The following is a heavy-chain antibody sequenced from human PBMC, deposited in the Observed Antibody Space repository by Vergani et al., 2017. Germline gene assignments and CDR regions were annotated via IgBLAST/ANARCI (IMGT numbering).Heavy chain of an antibody. D-gene: IGHD6-19*01. J-gene: IGHJ4*02. CDR2: INHSGST. Sequence: QVQLQQWGAGLLKPSETLSLTCAVYGGSFSGYYWSWIRQPPGKGLEWIGEINHSGSTNYNPSLKSRVTISVDTSKNQFSLKLSSVTAADTAVYYCAAGSVWYEGYWGQGTLVTVSS. CDR3: AAGSVWYEGY. CDR1: GGSFSGYY. V-gene: IGHV4-34*01.